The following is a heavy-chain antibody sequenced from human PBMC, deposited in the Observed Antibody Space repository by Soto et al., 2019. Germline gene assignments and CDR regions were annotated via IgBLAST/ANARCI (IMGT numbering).Heavy chain of an antibody. V-gene: IGHV1-3*01. Sequence: ASVKVSCKASGYTFTSYSIHWVRQAPGQRLEWMGWINVGNGNTKYSQKFQGRVTITRDTSASTAYMELSSLRSEDTAVYYCARSVGAALSDYWGQGTLVTVS. CDR1: GYTFTSYS. CDR3: ARSVGAALSDY. CDR2: INVGNGNT. D-gene: IGHD1-26*01. J-gene: IGHJ4*02.